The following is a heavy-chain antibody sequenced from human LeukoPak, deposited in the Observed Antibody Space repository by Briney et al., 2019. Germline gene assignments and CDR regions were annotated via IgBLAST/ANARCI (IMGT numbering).Heavy chain of an antibody. CDR2: INPNSGGT. CDR3: ARARITMVRGVMRLTRFGP. CDR1: GYTFTGYY. V-gene: IGHV1-2*02. Sequence: ASVKVSCKASGYTFTGYYMHWVRQAPGQGLEWMGWINPNSGGTNYAQKFQGRVTMTRDTSISTAYMELSRLRSDDTAVYYCARARITMVRGVMRLTRFGPWGQGTLVTVSS. J-gene: IGHJ5*02. D-gene: IGHD3-10*01.